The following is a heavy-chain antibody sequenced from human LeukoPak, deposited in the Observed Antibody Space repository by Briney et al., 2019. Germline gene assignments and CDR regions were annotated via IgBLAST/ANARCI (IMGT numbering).Heavy chain of an antibody. CDR1: GLTFSNYC. V-gene: IGHV3-23*01. CDR2: ITGSGGST. D-gene: IGHD1-26*01. J-gene: IGHJ2*01. Sequence: PGGSLRLSCAASGLTFSNYCMSCVRQAPGKGLEWVSSITGSGGSTCVDSVQGRFTFSRDNSKNALYLKMSSLRAEDTAVYYCAKNLLGSAAFSWYFDLWGRGTLVTVSS. CDR3: AKNLLGSAAFSWYFDL.